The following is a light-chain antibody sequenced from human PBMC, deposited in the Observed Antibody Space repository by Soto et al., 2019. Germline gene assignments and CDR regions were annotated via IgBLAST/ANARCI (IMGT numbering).Light chain of an antibody. J-gene: IGLJ3*02. CDR2: EVS. V-gene: IGLV2-14*01. Sequence: QSALTQPASVSGSPGQSITISCTGTSNDIGAYNYISWYQQHPGRAPKLIIYEVSNRPSGVSNRFSGSKSANTASLTISGLQAEDEADYYCSSRTNTPSWVFGGGTKLTVL. CDR1: SNDIGAYNY. CDR3: SSRTNTPSWV.